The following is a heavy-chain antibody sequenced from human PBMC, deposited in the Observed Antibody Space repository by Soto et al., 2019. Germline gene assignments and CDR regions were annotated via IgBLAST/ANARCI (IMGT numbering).Heavy chain of an antibody. D-gene: IGHD6-13*01. CDR2: INHSGST. V-gene: IGHV4-34*01. Sequence: PSETLSLTCAVYGGSFSGYYWSWIRQPPGKGLEWIGEINHSGSTNYNLSLKSRVTISVDTSKNQFSLKLSSVTAADTAVYYCAREKPYSSSWYHDYWGQGTLVTVSS. CDR1: GGSFSGYY. J-gene: IGHJ4*02. CDR3: AREKPYSSSWYHDY.